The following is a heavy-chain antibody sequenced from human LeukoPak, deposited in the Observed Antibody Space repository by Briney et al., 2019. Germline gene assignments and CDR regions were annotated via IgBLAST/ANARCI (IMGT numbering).Heavy chain of an antibody. CDR1: GFTFNNYG. CDR3: AKDFSYGSGSIIDY. D-gene: IGHD3-10*01. V-gene: IGHV3-30*02. J-gene: IGHJ4*02. CDR2: IRYNGNNQ. Sequence: GGSLRLSCAASGFTFNNYGMHWVRQAPGKGLEGVAFIRYNGNNQYYADSVKGRFTISRDNSKNTLYLQMNSLRGEDTAVYYCAKDFSYGSGSIIDYWGQGTLVTVSS.